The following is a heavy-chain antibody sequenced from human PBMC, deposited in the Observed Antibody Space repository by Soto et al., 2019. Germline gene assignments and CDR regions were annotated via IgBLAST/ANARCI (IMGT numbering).Heavy chain of an antibody. D-gene: IGHD2-2*01. CDR3: AKVIVVVPAAKNYYFDY. V-gene: IGHV3-23*01. CDR2: ISGSGGST. J-gene: IGHJ4*02. Sequence: GGSLRLSCAASGFTFSSYAMSWVRQAPGKGLEWVSAISGSGGSTYYADSVKGRFTISRDNSKNTLYLQMNSLRAEDTAVYYCAKVIVVVPAAKNYYFDYWGQGTLVTVSS. CDR1: GFTFSSYA.